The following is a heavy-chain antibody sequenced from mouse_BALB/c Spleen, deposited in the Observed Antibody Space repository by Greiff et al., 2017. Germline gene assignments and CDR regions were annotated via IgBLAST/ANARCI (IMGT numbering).Heavy chain of an antibody. CDR2: ISSGGSYT. V-gene: IGHV5-6-4*01. CDR1: GFTFSSYT. D-gene: IGHD2-4*01. CDR3: TTIYYDYEFAY. Sequence: DVMLVESGGGLVKPGGSLKLSCAASGFTFSSYTMSWVRQTPEKRLEWVATISSGGSYTYYPDSVKGRFTISRDNAKNTLYLQMSSLKSEDTAMYYCTTIYYDYEFAYWGQGTLVTVSA. J-gene: IGHJ3*01.